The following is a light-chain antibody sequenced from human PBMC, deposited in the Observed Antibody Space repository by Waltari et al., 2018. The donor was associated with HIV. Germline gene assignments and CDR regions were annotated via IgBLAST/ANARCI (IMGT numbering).Light chain of an antibody. CDR1: QSLSAN. Sequence: EIMLTQSPDSLSVSPGESATLSCRASQSLSANLAWYQQKPGQPARLLIYAASTRATGVPDRFSGSGSGTEFTLTISGLQSDDSATYYCQQYNKWPPYTFGQGTKVEIK. CDR2: AAS. J-gene: IGKJ2*01. V-gene: IGKV3-15*01. CDR3: QQYNKWPPYT.